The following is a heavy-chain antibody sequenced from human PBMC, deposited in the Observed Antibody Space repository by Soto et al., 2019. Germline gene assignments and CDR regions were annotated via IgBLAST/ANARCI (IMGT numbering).Heavy chain of an antibody. CDR2: TIPALGKT. J-gene: IGHJ6*02. Sequence: SVKVSCKTSGDNFKKNVFTWVRQAPGQGLEWMGGTIPALGKTHYIEKFQGRVTITVDDATRTVYMEVCDLTSEDTATYYCARGPFRPSAMDVWGQGTTVTVSS. CDR1: GDNFKKNV. V-gene: IGHV1-69*10. CDR3: ARGPFRPSAMDV. D-gene: IGHD3-10*01.